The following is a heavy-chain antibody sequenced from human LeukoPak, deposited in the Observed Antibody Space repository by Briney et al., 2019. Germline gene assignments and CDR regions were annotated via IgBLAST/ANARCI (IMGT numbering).Heavy chain of an antibody. V-gene: IGHV4-34*01. Sequence: SETLSLTCAVYGGSFSGYYWSWIRQPPGKGLEWIGEINHSGSTNYNPSLKGRVTISVDTSKNQFSLKLSSVTAADTAAYYCARPYYYGSGSYDYWGQGTLVTVSS. J-gene: IGHJ4*02. D-gene: IGHD3-10*01. CDR2: INHSGST. CDR3: ARPYYYGSGSYDY. CDR1: GGSFSGYY.